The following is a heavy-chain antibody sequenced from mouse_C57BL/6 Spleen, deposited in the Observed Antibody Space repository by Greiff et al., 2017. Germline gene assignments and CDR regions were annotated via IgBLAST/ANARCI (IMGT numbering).Heavy chain of an antibody. J-gene: IGHJ1*03. Sequence: EVQLVESGGGLVQPGGSLSLSCAASGFTFTDYYMSWVRQPPGKALEWLGFIRNKADGYTTEYSASVKGRFTISRDNSQSILYLQMNALRAEDSATYYCARLYYYGSSYGYFDVWGTGTTVTVSS. V-gene: IGHV7-3*01. CDR1: GFTFTDYY. D-gene: IGHD1-1*01. CDR3: ARLYYYGSSYGYFDV. CDR2: IRNKADGYTT.